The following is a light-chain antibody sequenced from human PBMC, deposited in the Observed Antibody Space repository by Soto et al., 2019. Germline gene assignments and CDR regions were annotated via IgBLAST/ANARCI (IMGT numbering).Light chain of an antibody. J-gene: IGLJ2*01. CDR2: EDN. CDR3: QSYDSSQWVV. Sequence: NFMLTQPHSVSESPGKTVTISCTRSSGSIASNYVQWYQQRPGSAPTTVIYEDNQRPSGVPDRFSGSIDSSSNSASLTISGLKTEDEADYYCQSYDSSQWVVFGGGTKLTVL. V-gene: IGLV6-57*04. CDR1: SGSIASNY.